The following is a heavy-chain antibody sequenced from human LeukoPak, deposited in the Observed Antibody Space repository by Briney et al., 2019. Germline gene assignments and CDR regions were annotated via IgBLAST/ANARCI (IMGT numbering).Heavy chain of an antibody. CDR1: GGSISSYF. V-gene: IGHV4-59*01. CDR3: ARALAVAGRFYFDY. D-gene: IGHD6-19*01. J-gene: IGHJ4*02. Sequence: PSETLSLTCTVSGGSISSYFWSWIRQPPGKGLEWIGYIYYSGSTNYNPSLKSRVTISVDTSKNQFSLKLSSVTAADTAVYYCARALAVAGRFYFDYWGQGTLVTVSS. CDR2: IYYSGST.